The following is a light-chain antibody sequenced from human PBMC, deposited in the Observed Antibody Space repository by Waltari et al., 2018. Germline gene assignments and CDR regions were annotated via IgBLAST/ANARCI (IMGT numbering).Light chain of an antibody. CDR2: GNT. CDR3: QAYDSSLSASV. J-gene: IGLJ3*02. V-gene: IGLV1-40*01. CDR1: SSNIGTGYD. Sequence: QSVLTQPPSVSGAPGQRVTISCSGRSSNIGTGYDVHWYQQLPGTAPKPLIYGNTNRPSGVPDRFSGSKSGTSASLAITGLQTEDEADYYCQAYDSSLSASVFGGGTKLTVL.